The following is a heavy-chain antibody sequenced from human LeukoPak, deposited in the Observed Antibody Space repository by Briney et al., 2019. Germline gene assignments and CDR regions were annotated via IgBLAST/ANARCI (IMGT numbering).Heavy chain of an antibody. D-gene: IGHD3-22*01. CDR3: AKIPNYYDSTD. J-gene: IGHJ4*02. V-gene: IGHV3-9*01. CDR1: GLTFYDYA. CDR2: ISWNSASI. Sequence: GRSLRLSCAASGLTFYDYAMHWVRQAPGKGLEWVSCISWNSASIGYADSVKCRFTISRDNATNTLYLQMNGLNAEDTSVYYLAKIPNYYDSTDWGQGTLVIVCS.